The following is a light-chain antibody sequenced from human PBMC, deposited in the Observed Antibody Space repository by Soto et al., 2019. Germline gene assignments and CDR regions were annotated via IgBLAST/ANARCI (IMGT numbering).Light chain of an antibody. Sequence: QSVLTQPASVSGSPGQSITVSCTGTSSDVGGSDHVNWYQQHPGKAPNLMIFDVSNRPSGVSTRFSGSKSGNAASLTISGLQAEDEADYYCNSYTSSSTYVFGTGTKVTVL. CDR2: DVS. J-gene: IGLJ1*01. CDR1: SSDVGGSDH. CDR3: NSYTSSSTYV. V-gene: IGLV2-14*03.